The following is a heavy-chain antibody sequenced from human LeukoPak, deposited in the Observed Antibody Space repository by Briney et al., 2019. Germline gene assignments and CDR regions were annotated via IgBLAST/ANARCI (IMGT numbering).Heavy chain of an antibody. CDR2: ISYDGSMK. CDR1: GFTFSNG. Sequence: GGSLRLSCAASGFTFSNGMHWVRQAPGKGLEWVAVISYDGSMKYYADSVKGRFTISRDNSKNTLFLQMNSLRAEDTAVYYCARVVEQRGFDSWGPGTLVTVSS. V-gene: IGHV3-30*03. CDR3: ARVVEQRGFDS. D-gene: IGHD1/OR15-1a*01. J-gene: IGHJ4*02.